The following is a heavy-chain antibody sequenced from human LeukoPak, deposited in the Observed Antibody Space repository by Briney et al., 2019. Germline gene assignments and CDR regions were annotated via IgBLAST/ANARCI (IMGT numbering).Heavy chain of an antibody. Sequence: GGSLRVSCTGSGYTFGDYVMSWVRQAPGKGLERVGFIRSKPYGGTTEYAASVKGRFTISRDDSKSIAYVQMNSLKTEDTAVYYCTRNPTMIMGYFDYWGQGALVTVSS. D-gene: IGHD3-22*01. V-gene: IGHV3-49*04. J-gene: IGHJ4*02. CDR2: IRSKPYGGTT. CDR3: TRNPTMIMGYFDY. CDR1: GYTFGDYV.